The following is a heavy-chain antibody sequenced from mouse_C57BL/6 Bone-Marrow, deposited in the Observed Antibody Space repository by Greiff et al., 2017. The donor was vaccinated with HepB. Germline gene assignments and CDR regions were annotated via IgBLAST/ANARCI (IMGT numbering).Heavy chain of an antibody. Sequence: VQLQQSGPELVKPGASVKISCKASGYSFTDYNMNWVKQSNGKSLEWIGVINPNYGTTSYNQKFKGKATLTADKSSSKAYMELRSLTSEDSAVYFCARRGTTVVGDYWGQGTTLTVSS. CDR1: GYSFTDYN. V-gene: IGHV1-39*01. CDR3: ARRGTTVVGDY. J-gene: IGHJ2*01. D-gene: IGHD1-1*01. CDR2: INPNYGTT.